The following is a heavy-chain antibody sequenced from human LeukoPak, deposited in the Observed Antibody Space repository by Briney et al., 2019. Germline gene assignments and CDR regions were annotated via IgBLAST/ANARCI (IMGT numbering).Heavy chain of an antibody. V-gene: IGHV4-59*01. D-gene: IGHD6-19*01. Sequence: SERLSLTCAVSGGSIRSYFWSWIRQPPGKGLEWIGYIYNSESTNYNPSLKSRVTISVDTSKNQISLKLTSVTAADTAVYYCLRSGRGSGGHWAQRTLVTVSS. CDR1: GGSIRSYF. CDR3: LRSGRGSGGH. CDR2: IYNSEST. J-gene: IGHJ4*02.